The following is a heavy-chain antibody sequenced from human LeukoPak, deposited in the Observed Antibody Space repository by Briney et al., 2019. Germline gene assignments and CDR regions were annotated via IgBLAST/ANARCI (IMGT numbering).Heavy chain of an antibody. Sequence: GGSLRLSCAASGFTVSSNHMTWVRQTPGKGLEWVSVMYGGGATYYADSVKGRFIISRPNSKNTLYLQMNSLRDEDTAVYYCARISSSWYSPHYYYYYGMDVWGQGTTVTVSS. CDR3: ARISSSWYSPHYYYYYGMDV. D-gene: IGHD6-13*01. J-gene: IGHJ6*02. CDR2: MYGGGAT. V-gene: IGHV3-53*04. CDR1: GFTVSSNH.